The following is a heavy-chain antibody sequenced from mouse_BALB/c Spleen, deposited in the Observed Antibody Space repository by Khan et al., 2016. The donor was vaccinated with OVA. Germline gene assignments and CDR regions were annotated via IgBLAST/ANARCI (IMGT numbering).Heavy chain of an antibody. V-gene: IGHV3-8*02. D-gene: IGHD2-14*01. CDR1: GDSITSGY. CDR3: SRWNYRYDGYFDY. J-gene: IGHJ2*01. CDR2: ISYSDST. Sequence: EVQLQESGPSLVKPSQTLSLTCSVTGDSITSGYWNWIRRFPGNKLEYLGYISYSDSTFYNPSLKSRISITRDTSKNKYSLQLNSVTTEDSATYYCSRWNYRYDGYFDYWGQGTTLTVSS.